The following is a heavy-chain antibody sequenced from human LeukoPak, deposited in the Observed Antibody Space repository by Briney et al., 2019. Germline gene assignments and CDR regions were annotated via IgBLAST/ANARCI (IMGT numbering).Heavy chain of an antibody. J-gene: IGHJ3*02. V-gene: IGHV1-8*01. Sequence: ASVKVSCKASGYTFTSYDINWARQATGQGLEWMGWMNPNSGNTGYAQKFQGRVTMTRNTSISTAYMELSSLRSEDTAVYYCARFMYYDFWSGYINSNDAFDIWGQGTMVTVSS. CDR1: GYTFTSYD. CDR3: ARFMYYDFWSGYINSNDAFDI. CDR2: MNPNSGNT. D-gene: IGHD3-3*01.